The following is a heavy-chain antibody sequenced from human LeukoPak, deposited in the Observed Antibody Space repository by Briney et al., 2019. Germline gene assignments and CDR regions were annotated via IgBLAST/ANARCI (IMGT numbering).Heavy chain of an antibody. CDR3: AKLNVDTAASSDY. D-gene: IGHD5-18*01. Sequence: GGSLRLPCAASGFTVSSNYMSWVRQAPGKGLEWVSVIYSGGSTYYADSVKGRFTISRDNSKNTLYLQMNSLRAEDTAVYYCAKLNVDTAASSDYWGQGTLVTVSS. CDR2: IYSGGST. J-gene: IGHJ4*02. CDR1: GFTVSSNY. V-gene: IGHV3-66*04.